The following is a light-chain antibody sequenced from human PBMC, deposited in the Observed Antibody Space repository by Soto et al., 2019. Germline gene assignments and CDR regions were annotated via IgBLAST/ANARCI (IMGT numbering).Light chain of an antibody. CDR2: AAS. V-gene: IGKV1-39*01. Sequence: DLQMTQSPSSQSASVGDRVTITCRASQSINSYLNWYQQKPGKAPKLLIYAASSLQSGVPSRFSGSGSETDFTLTITSLQPDDVAPYYCQQSFSTPRTFGQGTRVEI. J-gene: IGKJ1*01. CDR3: QQSFSTPRT. CDR1: QSINSY.